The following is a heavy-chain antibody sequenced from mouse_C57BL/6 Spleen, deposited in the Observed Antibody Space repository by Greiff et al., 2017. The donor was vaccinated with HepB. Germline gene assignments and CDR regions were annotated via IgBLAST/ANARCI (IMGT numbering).Heavy chain of an antibody. D-gene: IGHD1-1*01. J-gene: IGHJ3*01. CDR3: ARGVTTVVATNRFAY. CDR2: INPNNGGT. Sequence: VQLKESGPELVKPGASVKIPCKASGYTFTDYNMDWVKQSHGKSLEWIGDINPNNGGTIYNQKFKGKATLTVDKSSSTAYMELRSLTSEDTAVYYCARGVTTVVATNRFAYWGQGTLVTVSA. V-gene: IGHV1-18*01. CDR1: GYTFTDYN.